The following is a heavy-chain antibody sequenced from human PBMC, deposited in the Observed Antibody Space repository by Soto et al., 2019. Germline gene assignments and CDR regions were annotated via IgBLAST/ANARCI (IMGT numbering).Heavy chain of an antibody. CDR1: GFTFSSYS. Sequence: GGSLRLSCAASGFTFSSYSMNWVREAPGIGLEWVSSISSSSYIYYADSVKGRFTISRDNAKNSLYLQMNSLRAEDTAVYYCARDLPSYAHYAILTGYMWGQGTLVTVSS. V-gene: IGHV3-21*01. J-gene: IGHJ4*02. D-gene: IGHD3-9*01. CDR2: ISSSSYI. CDR3: ARDLPSYAHYAILTGYM.